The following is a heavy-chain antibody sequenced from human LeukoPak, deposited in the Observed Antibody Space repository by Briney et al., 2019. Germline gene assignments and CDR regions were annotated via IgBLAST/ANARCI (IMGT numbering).Heavy chain of an antibody. J-gene: IGHJ6*02. CDR1: GFTLDDYA. V-gene: IGHV3-9*01. Sequence: PVRSLRLSRADSGFTLDDYAIHWVRPAPGKGVEWVSDISWNSGRIGYADAVKSRFTNSRDNAKNSLYMQMNSLKAEDTALYYCAKDEIGGGYYYYGMDVWGQGTTVTVSS. CDR2: ISWNSGRI. D-gene: IGHD2-21*01. CDR3: AKDEIGGGYYYYGMDV.